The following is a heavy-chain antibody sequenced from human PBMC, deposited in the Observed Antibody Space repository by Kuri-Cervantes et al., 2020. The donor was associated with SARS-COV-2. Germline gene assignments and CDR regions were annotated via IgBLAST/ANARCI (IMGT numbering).Heavy chain of an antibody. D-gene: IGHD3-10*01. J-gene: IGHJ6*02. CDR3: AREPSGDGDYYYYYGMDV. V-gene: IGHV3-30*03. Sequence: GGSLRLSCAASGFTFSSYSMNWVRQAPGKGLEWVAVISYDGSNKYYADSVKGRFTISRDNSKNTLYLQMNSLRAEDTAVYYCAREPSGDGDYYYYYGMDVWGQGTTVTVSS. CDR1: GFTFSSYS. CDR2: ISYDGSNK.